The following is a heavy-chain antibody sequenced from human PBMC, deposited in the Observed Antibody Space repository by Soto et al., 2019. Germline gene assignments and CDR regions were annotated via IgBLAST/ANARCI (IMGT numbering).Heavy chain of an antibody. CDR3: ARETGGPLYGMDV. D-gene: IGHD7-27*01. CDR1: GFTFSSYG. J-gene: IGHJ6*02. V-gene: IGHV3-33*01. CDR2: IWYDGSNK. Sequence: GSLRLSCAVSGFTFSSYGMHWVRQAPGKGLEWVAVIWYDGSNKYYADSVKGRFTISRDDSKNTLYLQLNSLRAEDTAVYYCARETGGPLYGMDVWGQGTTVTVSS.